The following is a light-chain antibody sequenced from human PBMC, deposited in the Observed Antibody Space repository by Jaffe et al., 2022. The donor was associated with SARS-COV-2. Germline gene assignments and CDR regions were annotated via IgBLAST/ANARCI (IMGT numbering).Light chain of an antibody. Sequence: DIQMTQSPSSLSASVGDRVTITCRATQAIGNYLAWFQQRPGKAPKSLIYDASNLHSGVPSRFSGSGFGTDFTLTISSLQPEDFATYYCQHYHSYPITFGGGTRVEI. CDR3: QHYHSYPIT. V-gene: IGKV1-16*01. CDR2: DAS. J-gene: IGKJ4*01. CDR1: QAIGNY.